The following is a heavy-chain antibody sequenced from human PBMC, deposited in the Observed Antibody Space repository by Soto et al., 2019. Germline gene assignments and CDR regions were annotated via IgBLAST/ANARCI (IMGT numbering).Heavy chain of an antibody. V-gene: IGHV4-59*01. CDR1: GGSISSYY. J-gene: IGHJ6*02. CDR3: ARVMGATIFGVVGESYYGMDV. D-gene: IGHD3-3*01. Sequence: PSETLSLTCTVSGGSISSYYWSWIRQPLGKGLEWIGYIYYSGSTNYNPSLKSRVTISVDTSKNQFSLKLSSVTAADTAVYYCARVMGATIFGVVGESYYGMDVWGQGTTVTVSS. CDR2: IYYSGST.